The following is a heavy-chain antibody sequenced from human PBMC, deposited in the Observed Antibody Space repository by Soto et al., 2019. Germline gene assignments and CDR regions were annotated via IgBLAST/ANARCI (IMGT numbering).Heavy chain of an antibody. CDR2: VYYNENT. J-gene: IGHJ5*02. D-gene: IGHD3-10*01. CDR3: ARRERYYGSPGWFDP. V-gene: IGHV4-39*01. CDR1: GGSISSFTYY. Sequence: SETLSLTCSVSGGSISSFTYYWGWIRQPPGKGLEWIGTVYYNENTYYNPSLKSRVTITVDTAKNQFSLNLRSETVADTAMYFCARRERYYGSPGWFDPWGPGTLVTVSS.